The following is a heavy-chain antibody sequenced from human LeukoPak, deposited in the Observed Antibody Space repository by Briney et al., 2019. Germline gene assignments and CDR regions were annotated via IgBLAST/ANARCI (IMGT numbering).Heavy chain of an antibody. CDR2: ISGGGGST. Sequence: GGSLRLSCAASGFTFSSYAMSWVRQAPGKGLEWVSAISGGGGSTYYADSVKGRFTISRDNSKNTLYLQMNSLRAEDTAVYYCAKDAAGYCSSTSCFAFDYWGQGTLVTVSS. J-gene: IGHJ4*02. CDR3: AKDAAGYCSSTSCFAFDY. D-gene: IGHD2-2*01. V-gene: IGHV3-23*01. CDR1: GFTFSSYA.